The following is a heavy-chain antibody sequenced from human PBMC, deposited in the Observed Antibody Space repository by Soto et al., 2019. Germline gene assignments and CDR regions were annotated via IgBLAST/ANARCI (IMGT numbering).Heavy chain of an antibody. Sequence: SETLSLTCTVSGGSISSSSYYWGWIRQPPGKGLEWIGSIYYSGSTYYNPSLKSRVTISVDTSKNQFSLKLSSVTAADTAVYYCASASQVDVWGSYRIAGFDPWGQGTLVTVSS. V-gene: IGHV4-39*01. CDR1: GGSISSSSYY. CDR3: ASASQVDVWGSYRIAGFDP. D-gene: IGHD3-16*02. J-gene: IGHJ5*02. CDR2: IYYSGST.